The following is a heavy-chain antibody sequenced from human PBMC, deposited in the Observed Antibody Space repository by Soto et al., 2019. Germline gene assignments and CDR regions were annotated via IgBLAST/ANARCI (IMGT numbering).Heavy chain of an antibody. V-gene: IGHV1-46*01. CDR1: GYTFTSYY. CDR2: INPSGSST. CDR3: ARGRIAAAEFDY. J-gene: IGHJ4*02. Sequence: ASVKVSCKASGYTFTSYYIHWVRQAPGQGLEWMGIINPSGSSTSYAQKFQGRLTMTTDTSTSTAYMELRSLRSDDTAVYYRARGRIAAAEFDYWGQGTLVTVSS. D-gene: IGHD6-13*01.